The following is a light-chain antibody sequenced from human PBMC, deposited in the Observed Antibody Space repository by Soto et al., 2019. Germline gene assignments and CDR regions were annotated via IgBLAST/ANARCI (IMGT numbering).Light chain of an antibody. CDR1: QCVPSY. V-gene: IGKV3-11*01. J-gene: IGKJ2*01. CDR3: QQRNAWPRNT. Sequence: ILLTQYPATLSLSPGHIATLSCMASQCVPSYVAWYRQRPGQAPRLLVYDISNRATGIPARFTGSGSGTDFTLTISSLEPEDSAVYYCQQRNAWPRNTFGQGTKLEI. CDR2: DIS.